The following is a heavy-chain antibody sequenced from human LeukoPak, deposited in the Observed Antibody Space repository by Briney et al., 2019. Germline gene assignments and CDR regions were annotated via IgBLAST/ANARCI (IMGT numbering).Heavy chain of an antibody. CDR1: GGSISSYY. Sequence: PSETLSPTCTVSGGSISSYYWSWIRQPPGKGLEWIGYIYYSGSTNYNPSLKSRVTISVDTSKNQFSLKLSSVTAADTAVYYCASSSSWYGNAFDIWGQGTMVTVSS. D-gene: IGHD6-13*01. J-gene: IGHJ3*02. V-gene: IGHV4-59*01. CDR3: ASSSSWYGNAFDI. CDR2: IYYSGST.